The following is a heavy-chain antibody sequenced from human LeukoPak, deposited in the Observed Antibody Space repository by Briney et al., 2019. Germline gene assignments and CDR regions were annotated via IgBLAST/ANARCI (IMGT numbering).Heavy chain of an antibody. V-gene: IGHV4-59*01. D-gene: IGHD3-3*01. CDR3: ARVKAIFGVINWFDP. CDR1: GGSISSYY. Sequence: PSETLSLTCTVSGGSISSYYWSWIRQPPGKGLEWIGYIYYSGSTNYNPSLKSRVTISVDTSKNQFSLKLSSVTAADTAVYYCARVKAIFGVINWFDPWGQGTLVTVSS. CDR2: IYYSGST. J-gene: IGHJ5*02.